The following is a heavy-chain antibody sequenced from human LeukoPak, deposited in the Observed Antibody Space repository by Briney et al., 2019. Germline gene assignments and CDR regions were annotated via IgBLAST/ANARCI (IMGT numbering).Heavy chain of an antibody. J-gene: IGHJ4*02. CDR3: ARGTYRSSSPSIGMPYYLDY. D-gene: IGHD6-6*01. Sequence: GGSLRLSCAASGFTFTRYSMNWVRQAPGEGLEWVSSISSSGSYIFYAQSVEGRFIISRDNAKNSHYLQMNSLRVDDTAVYFCARGTYRSSSPSIGMPYYLDYWGQGILVTVSS. CDR1: GFTFTRYS. CDR2: ISSSGSYI. V-gene: IGHV3-21*01.